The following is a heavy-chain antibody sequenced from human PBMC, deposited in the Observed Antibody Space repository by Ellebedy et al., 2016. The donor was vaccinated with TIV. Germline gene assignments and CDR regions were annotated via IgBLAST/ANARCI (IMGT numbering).Heavy chain of an antibody. V-gene: IGHV3-9*01. CDR1: GFTFDDFA. CDR3: ARAPYKQLVLVYFDH. CDR2: ISWNSGSI. D-gene: IGHD6-13*01. Sequence: PGGSLRLSCAASGFTFDDFAMHWVRQAPGKGLEWVSGISWNSGSIGYADSVKGRFTISRDNAKNSLYLQMNSLRAEDTALYYCARAPYKQLVLVYFDHWGQGTLVTVSS. J-gene: IGHJ4*02.